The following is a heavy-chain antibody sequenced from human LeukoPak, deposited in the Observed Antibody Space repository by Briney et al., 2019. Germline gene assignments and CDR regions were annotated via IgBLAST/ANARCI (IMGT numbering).Heavy chain of an antibody. V-gene: IGHV4-39*07. CDR1: GGSIRSSYYY. CDR3: ARAGLRVQLWYPLFDY. J-gene: IGHJ4*02. Sequence: SETLSLTCTVSGGSIRSSYYYWGWIRQPPGKGLEWIGSIYDSGSTYYNPSLKSRVTISVDKSKNQFSLKLSSVTAADTAVYYCARAGLRVQLWYPLFDYWGQGTLVTVSS. CDR2: IYDSGST. D-gene: IGHD5-18*01.